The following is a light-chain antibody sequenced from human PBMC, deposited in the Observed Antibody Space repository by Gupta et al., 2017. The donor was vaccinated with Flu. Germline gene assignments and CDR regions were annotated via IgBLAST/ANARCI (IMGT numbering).Light chain of an antibody. J-gene: IGKJ1*01. Sequence: EIVLTQSPGTLSLSPGERATLSCRASQSVSSSYLAWYQQKPGQAPRLLIYGASSRATGIPDRFSGSGSGTEFTLTISRREPEDFAVYYCQQECSSPLTFGQGTKVEIK. CDR1: QSVSSSY. CDR3: QQECSSPLT. CDR2: GAS. V-gene: IGKV3-20*01.